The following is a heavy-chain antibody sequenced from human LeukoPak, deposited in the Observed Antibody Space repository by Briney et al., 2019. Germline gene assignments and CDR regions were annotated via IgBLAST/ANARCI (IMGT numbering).Heavy chain of an antibody. CDR2: IIPIFGTA. D-gene: IGHD3-9*01. J-gene: IGHJ5*02. Sequence: SVKVSCKASEGTFSSYAISWVRQAPGQGLEWMGGIIPIFGTANYAQKFQGRVTITADESTSTAYMELSSLRSEDTAVYYCARLYYDILTGQNWFDPWGQGTLVTVSS. CDR3: ARLYYDILTGQNWFDP. CDR1: EGTFSSYA. V-gene: IGHV1-69*13.